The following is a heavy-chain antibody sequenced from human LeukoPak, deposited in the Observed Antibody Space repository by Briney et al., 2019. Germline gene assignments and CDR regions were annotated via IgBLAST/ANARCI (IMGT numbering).Heavy chain of an antibody. CDR2: IIPVLSTA. D-gene: IGHD3-16*01. V-gene: IGHV1-69*13. CDR3: ATTGGDIYYYYMDV. CDR1: GDTFSRYA. J-gene: IGHJ6*03. Sequence: SVKVSCKASGDTFSRYAISWVRQAPGQGLEWMGGIIPVLSTANYAQKFQDRVTITADESTGTTYMELSSLKSEDTAVYYCATTGGDIYYYYMDVWGKGTTVTISS.